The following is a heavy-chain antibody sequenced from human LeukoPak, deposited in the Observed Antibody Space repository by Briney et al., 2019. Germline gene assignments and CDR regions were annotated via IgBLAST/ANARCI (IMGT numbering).Heavy chain of an antibody. D-gene: IGHD2-2*02. Sequence: SETLSLTCTVSGGSISSSSYYWGWIRQPPGKGLEWIGSIYYSGSTYYNPSLKSRVTISVDTSKNQFSLKLSSVTAADTAVYYCARNIRGPYHFDYWGQGTLVTVSS. CDR1: GGSISSSSYY. V-gene: IGHV4-39*07. CDR2: IYYSGST. J-gene: IGHJ4*02. CDR3: ARNIRGPYHFDY.